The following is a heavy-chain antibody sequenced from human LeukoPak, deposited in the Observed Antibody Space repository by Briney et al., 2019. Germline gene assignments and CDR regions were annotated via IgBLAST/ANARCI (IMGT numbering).Heavy chain of an antibody. Sequence: HPGRSLRLSCASSGFTFSDYAMHWVRQAPGKGLEWVAVISYDGSNTFYADSVKGRFTISRDTSKNTLYMEMNSLRTEDTAVYYCARDLGVATAYFDYWGQGTLVTVSS. J-gene: IGHJ4*02. D-gene: IGHD5-12*01. V-gene: IGHV3-30-3*01. CDR1: GFTFSDYA. CDR3: ARDLGVATAYFDY. CDR2: ISYDGSNT.